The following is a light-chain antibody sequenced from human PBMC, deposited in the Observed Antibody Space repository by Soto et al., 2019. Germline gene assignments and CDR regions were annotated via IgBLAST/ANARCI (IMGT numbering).Light chain of an antibody. Sequence: ELVLTQSPATLSLSPGERATLSCRASQSLSSNFLAWYQQKPGQPPRLLIYDSSTRATGFPDRFSGSGSGTDLTLTIIRLEPEDFAVYFCQQYGSSPTTFGQGTKVDIK. CDR2: DSS. V-gene: IGKV3-20*01. CDR3: QQYGSSPTT. J-gene: IGKJ1*01. CDR1: QSLSSNF.